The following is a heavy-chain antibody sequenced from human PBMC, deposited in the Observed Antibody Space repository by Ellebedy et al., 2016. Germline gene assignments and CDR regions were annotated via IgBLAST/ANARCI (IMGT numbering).Heavy chain of an antibody. CDR3: ARGSASYSGYDDTFYDYMDV. D-gene: IGHD5-12*01. CDR2: IYYNGDT. J-gene: IGHJ6*03. CDR1: GGSIANYY. V-gene: IGHV4-59*01. Sequence: SETLSLTCAVSGGSIANYYWSWVRQSPGKGLEWIGYIYYNGDTNLNPSLESRLSLSLETPRNQISLKLNSVTAADSAVYFCARGSASYSGYDDTFYDYMDVWGRGTTVNVSS.